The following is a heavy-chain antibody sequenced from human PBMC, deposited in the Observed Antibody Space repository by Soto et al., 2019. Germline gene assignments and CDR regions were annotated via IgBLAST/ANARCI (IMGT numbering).Heavy chain of an antibody. CDR1: GFTFSSYA. D-gene: IGHD4-17*01. CDR2: ISGSGGST. CDR3: ARDSAATTVTYNFDY. Sequence: EVQLLESGGGLVQPGGSLRLSCAASGFTFSSYAMSWVRQAPGKGLEWVSAISGSGGSTYYADSVKGRFTISRDNSKNTLYLQMNSLRAEDTAVYYCARDSAATTVTYNFDYWGQGTLVTVSS. J-gene: IGHJ4*02. V-gene: IGHV3-23*01.